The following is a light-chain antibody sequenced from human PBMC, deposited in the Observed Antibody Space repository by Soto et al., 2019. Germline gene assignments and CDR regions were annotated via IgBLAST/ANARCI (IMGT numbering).Light chain of an antibody. Sequence: EILLTQSPCTLSLSPAERAALSCRASQSVSSSYLAWYQQKPGQAPRLLIYGASSRAGGIPGRISGSWCGTDFTLTISRMEAEDFAVYYCQQYGSSGTFGQGTKVDIK. CDR2: GAS. J-gene: IGKJ1*01. CDR1: QSVSSSY. CDR3: QQYGSSGT. V-gene: IGKV3-20*01.